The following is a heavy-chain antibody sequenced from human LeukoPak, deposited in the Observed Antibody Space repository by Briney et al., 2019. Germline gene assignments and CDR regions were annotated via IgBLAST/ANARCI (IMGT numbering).Heavy chain of an antibody. Sequence: SETLSLTCTVSGGSISSYYWSWIRQSPGKGLEWIGYIYTSGSTNYNPSLKSRVTISVDTSKNQFSLKLSSVTAADTAVYYCARTPDYGGKPEYFQHWGQGTLVTVSS. CDR1: GGSISSYY. D-gene: IGHD4-23*01. V-gene: IGHV4-4*09. CDR2: IYTSGST. CDR3: ARTPDYGGKPEYFQH. J-gene: IGHJ1*01.